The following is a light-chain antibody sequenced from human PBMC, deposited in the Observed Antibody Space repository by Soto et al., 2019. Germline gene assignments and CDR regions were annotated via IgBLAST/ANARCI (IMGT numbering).Light chain of an antibody. CDR1: QGLRPNS. J-gene: IGKJ5*01. Sequence: EMVLTQSPVTLSLSLGERATLSCRASQGLRPNSLAWYQQKPGQAPRLLISGVYSRAAGIPDRFSGSGSGTDFTLTINRLEPEDFAVYYCQQYGSSLITFGQGTRLEIK. CDR3: QQYGSSLIT. CDR2: GVY. V-gene: IGKV3-20*01.